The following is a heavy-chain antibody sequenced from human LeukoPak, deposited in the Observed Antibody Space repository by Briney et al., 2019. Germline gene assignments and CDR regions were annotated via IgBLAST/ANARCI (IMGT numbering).Heavy chain of an antibody. CDR1: GGSISDYY. J-gene: IGHJ5*02. V-gene: IGHV4-59*01. CDR2: IYYSGSS. CDR3: AGTLGSSSWAT. D-gene: IGHD6-13*01. Sequence: PSETLSLTCTVSGGSISDYYWSWIRQPPGKGLQWLWYIYYSGSSNYNPSLKSRVSTSVDTSKNQFSLHLRSVTAADTAVYYCAGTLGSSSWATWGQGTLVTVSS.